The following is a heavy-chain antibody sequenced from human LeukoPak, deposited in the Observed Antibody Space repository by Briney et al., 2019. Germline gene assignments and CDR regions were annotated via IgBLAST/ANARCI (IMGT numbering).Heavy chain of an antibody. Sequence: GGSLRLSCAASGFTFSSYAMSWVRQAPGKGLEWVSSIGGNGISTCYADSVKGRFSISRDNAKNSLYLQMNSLRAEDTALYYCARIRCSGGSCYYYYMDVWGKGTTVTVSS. J-gene: IGHJ6*03. CDR1: GFTFSSYA. V-gene: IGHV3-23*01. CDR3: ARIRCSGGSCYYYYMDV. D-gene: IGHD2-15*01. CDR2: IGGNGIST.